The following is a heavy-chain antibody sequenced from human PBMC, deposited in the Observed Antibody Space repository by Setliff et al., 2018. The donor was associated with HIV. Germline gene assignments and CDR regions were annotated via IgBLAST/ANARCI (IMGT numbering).Heavy chain of an antibody. CDR1: GFTFSNYW. CDR3: ACHCQSPDAFGV. CDR2: INGDGSIT. V-gene: IGHV3-74*01. Sequence: SLRLSCAASGFTFSNYWMYWVRQAPGKGLVWVSRINGDGSITNYADSVKGRFTISRDNAKNTLYLQMDSLRPEDTAVYYCACHCQSPDAFGVWGQGTMVTVSS. J-gene: IGHJ3*01.